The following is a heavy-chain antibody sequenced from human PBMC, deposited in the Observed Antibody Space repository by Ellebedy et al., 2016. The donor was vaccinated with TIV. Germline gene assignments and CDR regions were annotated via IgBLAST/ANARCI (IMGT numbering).Heavy chain of an antibody. D-gene: IGHD6-19*01. V-gene: IGHV3-66*01. CDR2: IYSGGST. CDR1: GFTVSSNY. CDR3: ARMRSTGGYSSGWTHWYYFDY. Sequence: GESLKISCAASGFTVSSNYMSWVRQAPGKGLEWVSVIYSGGSTYYADSVKGRFTISRDNSKNTLYLQMGSLRAEDMAVYYCARMRSTGGYSSGWTHWYYFDYWGQGTLVTVSS. J-gene: IGHJ4*02.